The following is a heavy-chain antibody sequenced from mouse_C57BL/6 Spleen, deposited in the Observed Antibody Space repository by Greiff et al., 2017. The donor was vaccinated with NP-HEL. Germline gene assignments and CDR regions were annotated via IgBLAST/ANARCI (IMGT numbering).Heavy chain of an antibody. D-gene: IGHD2-3*01. CDR2: ISSGSSTI. V-gene: IGHV5-17*01. CDR1: GFTFSDYG. Sequence: VPLVESGPGLVKPGGSLKLSCAASGFTFSDYGMHWVRQAPEKRLEWVAYISSGSSTIYYADTVNGRFTISRDNAKNTLFMQINSLRSEDTAMYYCSRGEGYYRFAYWGQGTLVTVSA. CDR3: SRGEGYYRFAY. J-gene: IGHJ3*01.